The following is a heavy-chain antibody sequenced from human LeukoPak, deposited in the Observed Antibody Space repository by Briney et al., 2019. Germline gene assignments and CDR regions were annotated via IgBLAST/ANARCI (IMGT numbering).Heavy chain of an antibody. CDR1: GFTFSSYT. CDR3: AKGGIVVAVNGALFDFDN. CDR2: ISGSGGST. D-gene: IGHD6-19*01. J-gene: IGHJ4*02. V-gene: IGHV3-23*01. Sequence: GGSLRLSCAASGFTFSSYTMICVRQAPGKGLEWVSAISGSGGSTYYADSVKGRFTISRDNSKNTLYLQMNSLRAEDTAVYYCAKGGIVVAVNGALFDFDNWGQGTLVTVSS.